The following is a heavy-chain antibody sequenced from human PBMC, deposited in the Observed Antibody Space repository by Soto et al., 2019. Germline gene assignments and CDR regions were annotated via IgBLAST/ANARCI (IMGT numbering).Heavy chain of an antibody. CDR1: GFTFSSYS. J-gene: IGHJ6*02. D-gene: IGHD3-9*01. CDR3: ASIRYFDWPSDV. Sequence: GGSLRLSCAASGFTFSSYSMNWVRQAPGKGLEWVSYISSSSSTIYYADSVKGRFTISRDNAKNSLYLQMNSLRDEDTAVYYCASIRYFDWPSDVWGQGTTVTVSS. CDR2: ISSSSSTI. V-gene: IGHV3-48*02.